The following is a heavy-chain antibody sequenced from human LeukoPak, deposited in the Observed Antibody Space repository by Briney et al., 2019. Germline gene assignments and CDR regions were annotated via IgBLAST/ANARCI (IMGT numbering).Heavy chain of an antibody. CDR1: GLTVSSNY. Sequence: GGSLRLSCAASGLTVSSNYMSWVRQAPGKGLEWVSVIYSGGSTYYADSVKGRFTISRDNSKNTLYLQMNSLRAEDTAVYYCARDPGHYCDSRGFYYGMDVWGQGTTVTVSS. D-gene: IGHD3-22*01. J-gene: IGHJ6*02. V-gene: IGHV3-53*01. CDR2: IYSGGST. CDR3: ARDPGHYCDSRGFYYGMDV.